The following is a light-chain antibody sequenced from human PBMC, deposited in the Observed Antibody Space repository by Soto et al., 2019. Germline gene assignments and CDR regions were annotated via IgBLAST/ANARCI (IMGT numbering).Light chain of an antibody. J-gene: IGKJ1*01. CDR3: QQYDGSPRT. CDR1: QSLNSNS. V-gene: IGKV3-20*01. CDR2: NAY. Sequence: EIVLTQSPGTLSVSPGERATLSCRASQSLNSNSLAWYQQKPGQAPRLLIYNAYNRASGIPDRFSGSGSGTDFTLTISRLEPEDFVVYHCQQYDGSPRTFGQGTKVEVK.